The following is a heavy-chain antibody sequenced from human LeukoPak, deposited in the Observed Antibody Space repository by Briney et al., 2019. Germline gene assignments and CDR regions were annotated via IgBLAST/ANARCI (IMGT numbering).Heavy chain of an antibody. CDR3: TRHLSGRPPFDF. V-gene: IGHV3-73*01. D-gene: IGHD6-19*01. Sequence: PGGSLKLSCAAFGFNVSGSSMHWVRQASGKGLEWVGRIRRKGKNNATAYEVSVKGRFTISRDDSENTAFLQMNGLKVEDTAVYYCTRHLSGRPPFDFWGRGTLVTVSS. J-gene: IGHJ4*02. CDR2: IRRKGKNNAT. CDR1: GFNVSGSS.